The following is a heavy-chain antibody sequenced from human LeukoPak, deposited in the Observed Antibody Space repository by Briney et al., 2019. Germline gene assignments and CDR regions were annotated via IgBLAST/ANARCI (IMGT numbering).Heavy chain of an antibody. CDR3: ARVPLGYCSSTSCLNWFDP. CDR1: GFTFSSYA. J-gene: IGHJ5*02. V-gene: IGHV3-30*04. Sequence: GGSLRLSCAASGFTFSSYAMHWVRQAPGKGLEWVAVISYDGSNKYYADSVKGRLTISRDNSKNTLYLQMNSLRAEDTAVYYCARVPLGYCSSTSCLNWFDPWGQGTLVTVSS. CDR2: ISYDGSNK. D-gene: IGHD2-2*01.